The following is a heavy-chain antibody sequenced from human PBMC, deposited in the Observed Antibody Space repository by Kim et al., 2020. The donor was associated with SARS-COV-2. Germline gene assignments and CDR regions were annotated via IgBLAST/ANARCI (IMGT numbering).Heavy chain of an antibody. V-gene: IGHV2-5*02. CDR2: IYWDDDK. D-gene: IGHD6-6*01. CDR3: AHRGKVEYSSSSEVFLWGY. J-gene: IGHJ4*02. Sequence: SGPTLVNPTQTLTLTCTFSGFSLSTSGVGVGWIRQPPGKALEWLALIYWDDDKRYSPSLKSRLTITKDTSKNQVVLTMTNMDPVDTATYYCAHRGKVEYSSSSEVFLWGYWGQGTLVTVSS. CDR1: GFSLSTSGVG.